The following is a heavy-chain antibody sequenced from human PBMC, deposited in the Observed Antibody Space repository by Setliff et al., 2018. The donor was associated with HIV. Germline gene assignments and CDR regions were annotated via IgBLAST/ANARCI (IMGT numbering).Heavy chain of an antibody. D-gene: IGHD6-19*01. CDR3: ASRAVAAFDY. V-gene: IGHV4-31*02. CDR1: GGSISSGGYY. Sequence: SETLSLTCTVFGGSISSGGYYWSWIRQHPGKGLEWIGCIYYSGSTYYNPSLKSRLTISLDTSKNQFSLKLSSVTAADTAVYYCASRAVAAFDYWGRGTLVTVSS. CDR2: IYYSGST. J-gene: IGHJ4*02.